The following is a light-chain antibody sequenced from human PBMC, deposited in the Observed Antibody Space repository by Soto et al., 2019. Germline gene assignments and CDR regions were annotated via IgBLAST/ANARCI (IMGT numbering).Light chain of an antibody. V-gene: IGKV1-5*03. Sequence: DIQMTQSPSTLSASVGDRVTITCRASQSISSWLAWYQQKPGKAPKLLLYKAFSLESGVPSRFSGSGSGTEFTLTISSLQPDDFATYYCQQYNSDRYTFGQGTKLEIK. CDR3: QQYNSDRYT. CDR1: QSISSW. CDR2: KAF. J-gene: IGKJ2*01.